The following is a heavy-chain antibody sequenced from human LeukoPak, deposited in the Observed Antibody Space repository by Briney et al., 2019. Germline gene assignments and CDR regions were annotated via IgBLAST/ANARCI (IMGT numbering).Heavy chain of an antibody. V-gene: IGHV3-69-1*01. CDR3: ARRGVQGYMDV. J-gene: IGHJ6*03. CDR2: INGAGVT. D-gene: IGHD1-26*01. CDR1: GFAVIDHF. Sequence: NAGGSLRLSCAASGFAVIDHFMHWVRQAPGEGLQWVSTINGAGVTYYAASVKGRFPISGDRVKNTVSLQMNNLRADDTAVYFCARRGVQGYMDVWGKGTTVTVSS.